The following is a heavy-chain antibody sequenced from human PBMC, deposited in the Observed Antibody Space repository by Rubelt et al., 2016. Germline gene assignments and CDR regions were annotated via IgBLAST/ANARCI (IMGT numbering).Heavy chain of an antibody. CDR1: GGTFSSYA. Sequence: QVQRVQSGAEVKKPGSSVKVSCKASGGTFSSYAISWVRQAPGQGLEWMGGIIPIFGTANYAPKFQGRVTITSDHSTGPAYMELSTLSSDDTDVSYCARDVGGSTGTTYYYYGMDVWGQGTTVTVSS. CDR3: ARDVGGSTGTTYYYYGMDV. J-gene: IGHJ6*02. D-gene: IGHD1-7*01. V-gene: IGHV1-69*01. CDR2: IIPIFGTA.